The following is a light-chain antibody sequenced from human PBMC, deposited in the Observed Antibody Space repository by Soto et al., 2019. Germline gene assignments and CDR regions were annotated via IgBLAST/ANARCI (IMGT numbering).Light chain of an antibody. CDR3: QQANSFPIT. Sequence: AIRMTQSPASLSASTGDRVTITCRASQGISSYLAWYQQKPGKAPRLLIYEATNLQSGVPPRFSGSGSGTDFTLTISSLQPEDFATYFCQQANSFPITFGQGTRLEI. V-gene: IGKV1-8*01. CDR2: EAT. CDR1: QGISSY. J-gene: IGKJ5*01.